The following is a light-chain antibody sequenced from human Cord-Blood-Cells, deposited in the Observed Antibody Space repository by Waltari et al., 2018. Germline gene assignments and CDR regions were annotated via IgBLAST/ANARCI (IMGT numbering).Light chain of an antibody. V-gene: IGKV2-28*01. CDR1: QSILHSNGYNY. Sequence: DIVMTQSPLSLPVSPGEQASISCRSSQSILHSNGYNYLDWYLQKPGQSPQLLIYVASNRASGVPARFSGSGSGPDFTLKISRVEPEDVGVYYCMQALQTPWTFGQGTKVEIK. J-gene: IGKJ1*01. CDR2: VAS. CDR3: MQALQTPWT.